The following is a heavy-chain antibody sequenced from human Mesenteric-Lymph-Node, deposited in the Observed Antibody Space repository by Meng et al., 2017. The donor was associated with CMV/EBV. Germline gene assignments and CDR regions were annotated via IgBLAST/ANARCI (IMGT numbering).Heavy chain of an antibody. Sequence: GESLKISCAASGFTFSSYWMHWVRQAPGKGLVWVSRINGDGSSTSYADSVKGRFTISRDNAKNTLYLQMNSLRAEDTAVYYCAKVHRRRITIFGVAGDNWFDPWGQGTLVTVSS. CDR2: INGDGSST. V-gene: IGHV3-74*01. CDR3: AKVHRRRITIFGVAGDNWFDP. D-gene: IGHD3-3*01. CDR1: GFTFSSYW. J-gene: IGHJ5*02.